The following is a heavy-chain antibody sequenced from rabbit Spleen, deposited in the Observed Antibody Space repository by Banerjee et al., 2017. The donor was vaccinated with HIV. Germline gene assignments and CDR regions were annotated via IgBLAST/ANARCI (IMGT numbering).Heavy chain of an antibody. D-gene: IGHD4-1*01. V-gene: IGHV1S40*01. CDR2: IDAGSSGST. Sequence: QSLEESGGDLVKPEGSLTLTCTASGFSFSSSYWMCWVRQAPGKGLEWIACIDAGSSGSTYYASWAKGRFTISKTSSTTVTLQMTSLTAADTATYFCAREVTYSGGLASNLWGQGTLVTVS. CDR3: AREVTYSGGLASNL. CDR1: GFSFSSSYW. J-gene: IGHJ4*01.